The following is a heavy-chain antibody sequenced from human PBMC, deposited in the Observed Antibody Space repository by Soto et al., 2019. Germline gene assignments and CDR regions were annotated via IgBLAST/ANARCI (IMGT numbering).Heavy chain of an antibody. J-gene: IGHJ4*02. CDR1: GFTFSSYA. V-gene: IGHV3-30-3*01. CDR2: ISYDGSNK. Sequence: QVQLVESGGGVVQPGRSLRLSCAASGFTFSSYAMHWVRQAPGKGPEWVAVISYDGSNKYYADSVKGRFTISRDNSKNTLYLQMNSLRAEDTAVYYCATPRYDYVWGTFQPLFDYWGQGTLVTVSS. D-gene: IGHD3-16*01. CDR3: ATPRYDYVWGTFQPLFDY.